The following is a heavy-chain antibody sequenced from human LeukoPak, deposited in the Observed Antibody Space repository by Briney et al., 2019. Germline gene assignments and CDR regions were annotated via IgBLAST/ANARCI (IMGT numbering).Heavy chain of an antibody. CDR2: ISGSGGST. CDR3: AKVKYYDFWSGPTRFDY. D-gene: IGHD3-3*01. J-gene: IGHJ4*02. V-gene: IGHV3-23*01. Sequence: QTGGSLRLSCAASGFTFSSYAMSWVRQAPGKGLEWVSAISGSGGSTYYADSVKGRFTISRDNSKNTLYLQMNNLRAEDTAVYYCAKVKYYDFWSGPTRFDYWGQGTLVTVSS. CDR1: GFTFSSYA.